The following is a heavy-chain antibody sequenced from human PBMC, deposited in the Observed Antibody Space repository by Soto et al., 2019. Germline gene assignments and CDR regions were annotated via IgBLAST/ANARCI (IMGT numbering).Heavy chain of an antibody. Sequence: PGGSLRLSCAASGFTFDDYAMHWVRQAPGKGLEWVSGISWNSGSIGYADSVKGRFTISRDNAKNSLYLQMNSLRAEDTALYYCAKDKGGAYYDFYGMDVWGQGTTVTVSS. CDR2: ISWNSGSI. CDR1: GFTFDDYA. CDR3: AKDKGGAYYDFYGMDV. D-gene: IGHD3-3*01. V-gene: IGHV3-9*01. J-gene: IGHJ6*02.